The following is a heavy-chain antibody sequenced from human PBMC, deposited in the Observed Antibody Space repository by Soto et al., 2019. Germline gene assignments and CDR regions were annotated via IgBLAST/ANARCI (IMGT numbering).Heavy chain of an antibody. CDR3: ARETYSNGTYYYYYGMDV. Sequence: QVQLVQSGAEVKKPGSSVKVSCKASGGTFSSYAISWVRQAPGQGLEWMGGIIPIFGTANYAQKFQGRVTITADESTSTAYMELSRRRSEDTDVYYCARETYSNGTYYYYYGMDVWGQGTTVTVSS. V-gene: IGHV1-69*12. CDR2: IIPIFGTA. CDR1: GGTFSSYA. J-gene: IGHJ6*02. D-gene: IGHD4-4*01.